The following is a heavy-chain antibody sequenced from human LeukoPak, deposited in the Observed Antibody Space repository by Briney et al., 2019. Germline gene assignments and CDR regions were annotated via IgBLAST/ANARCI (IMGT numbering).Heavy chain of an antibody. J-gene: IGHJ6*02. CDR1: GYTFTSYG. V-gene: IGHV1-18*01. CDR2: ISGYKGNT. Sequence: HWASVKVSCKASGYTFTSYGISWVRQAPGQGLEWMGWISGYKGNTNYAQKFQGRVTMTTDTSTNTAYMELRSLRSDDTAMYYCARGYYDSGGYYYYYYGMDVWGQGTTVTVSS. CDR3: ARGYYDSGGYYYYYYGMDV. D-gene: IGHD3-22*01.